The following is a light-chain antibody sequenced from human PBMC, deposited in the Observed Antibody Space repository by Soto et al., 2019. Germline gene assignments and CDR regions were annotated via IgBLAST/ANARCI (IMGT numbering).Light chain of an antibody. CDR3: AAWDDSLSVV. V-gene: IGLV1-44*01. CDR1: SSNIGSNT. J-gene: IGLJ7*01. CDR2: TDD. Sequence: QSVLTQPPSASGTPGQRVTISCSGSSSNIGSNTVNLYHQVPGTAPKLLIHTDDQRPPGVPDRFSGSRSGTSASLAITGLQSEDEGDYYCAAWDDSLSVVFGGGTQLTVL.